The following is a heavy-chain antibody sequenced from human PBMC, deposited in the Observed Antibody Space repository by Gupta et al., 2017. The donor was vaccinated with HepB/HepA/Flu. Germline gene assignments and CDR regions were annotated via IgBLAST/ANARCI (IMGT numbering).Heavy chain of an antibody. CDR3: ARVATITGTYPYYYYYGMDV. CDR2: INHSGST. V-gene: IGHV4-34*01. J-gene: IGHJ6*02. Sequence: QVQLQQWGAGLLKPSETLSLTCAVYGGSFSGYYWSWIRQPTGKGLEWIGEINHSGSTNYNPSLKSRVTISVDTSKNHFSLKLSSVTAADTAVYYCARVATITGTYPYYYYYGMDVWGQGTTVTVSS. CDR1: GGSFSGYY. D-gene: IGHD1/OR15-1a*01.